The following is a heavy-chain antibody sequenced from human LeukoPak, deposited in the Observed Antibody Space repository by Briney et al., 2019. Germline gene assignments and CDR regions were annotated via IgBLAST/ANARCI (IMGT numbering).Heavy chain of an antibody. J-gene: IGHJ4*02. D-gene: IGHD1-26*01. CDR1: GYSISSGYY. CDR3: ARDFLGAGTVGATSGY. Sequence: SETLSLTCTVSGYSISSGYYWGWIRQPPGKGLEWIGSIYYSGNTYYNPSLKSRVTISVDTSKNQFSLKLSSVTAADTAVYYCARDFLGAGTVGATSGYWGQGTLVTVSS. V-gene: IGHV4-38-2*02. CDR2: IYYSGNT.